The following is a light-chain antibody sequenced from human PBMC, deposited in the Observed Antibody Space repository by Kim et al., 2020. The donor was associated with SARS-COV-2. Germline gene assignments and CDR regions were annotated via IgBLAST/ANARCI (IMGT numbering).Light chain of an antibody. V-gene: IGLV2-14*01. Sequence: QSALTQPASVSGSPGQSITISCTGTSSDVGGYNYVSWYQQHPGKAPKLMFYDVSKRPSGVSNRFSGSKSGNTASLTISGLQAEDEADYYCSSYKSSSTYVFGTGTKVTVL. CDR1: SSDVGGYNY. CDR3: SSYKSSSTYV. CDR2: DVS. J-gene: IGLJ1*01.